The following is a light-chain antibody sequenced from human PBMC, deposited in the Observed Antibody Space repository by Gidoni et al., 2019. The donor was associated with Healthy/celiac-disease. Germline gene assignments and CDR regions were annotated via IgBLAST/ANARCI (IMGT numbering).Light chain of an antibody. CDR2: DAS. Sequence: EIVLTQSPATLSLSPGERATLSCRASQSVSSYLAWYQQKPGQAPRLLIYDASNRATGIPARFSGSGSGTDFTLTISSLEPEDFAVYYCQQRSNWPPSTFGGXTKVEIK. J-gene: IGKJ4*01. V-gene: IGKV3-11*01. CDR3: QQRSNWPPST. CDR1: QSVSSY.